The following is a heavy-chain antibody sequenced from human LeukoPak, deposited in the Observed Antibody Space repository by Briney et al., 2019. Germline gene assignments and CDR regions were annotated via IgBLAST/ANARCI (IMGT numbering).Heavy chain of an antibody. CDR1: GFTFSSYA. J-gene: IGHJ4*02. V-gene: IGHV3-30*04. Sequence: PGGSLRLSCAASGFTFSSYAMHWVRQAPGKGLEWVAVISYDGSNKYYADSVKGRFTISRDNSKNTLYLQMNSLRAEDTAVYYCARDYVWGSYRFDYRGQGTLVTVSS. CDR3: ARDYVWGSYRFDY. CDR2: ISYDGSNK. D-gene: IGHD3-16*02.